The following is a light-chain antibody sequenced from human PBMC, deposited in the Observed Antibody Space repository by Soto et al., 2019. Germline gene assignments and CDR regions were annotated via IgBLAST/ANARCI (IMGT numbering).Light chain of an antibody. V-gene: IGLV1-44*01. Sequence: QSVLTQPPSASGTPGQRVTISCSGSSSNIGSNTVNWYQQLPGTAPKLLISSNNQRPSGVPDRFSGSKSGTSASLAISGLQSEDEADYYCAAWDDSLNGRVFGGGTKLTVL. CDR1: SSNIGSNT. CDR2: SNN. J-gene: IGLJ3*02. CDR3: AAWDDSLNGRV.